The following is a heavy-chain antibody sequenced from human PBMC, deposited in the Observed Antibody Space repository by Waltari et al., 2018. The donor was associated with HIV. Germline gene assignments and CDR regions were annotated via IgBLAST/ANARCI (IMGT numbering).Heavy chain of an antibody. J-gene: IGHJ4*02. V-gene: IGHV3-30*03. D-gene: IGHD2-8*01. CDR1: GFSFTNFA. CDR2: ISPDGNNV. Sequence: QVQLVESGGGVVQPGRSLRLSCAASGFSFTNFAMHWVRQAPGKGLEWMAVISPDGNNVYYADSVKGRLTVSRDNSENTLSLQMNSLRPEDTARYYCARAHQVRLYLVAFWGQGSQVTVSS. CDR3: ARAHQVRLYLVAF.